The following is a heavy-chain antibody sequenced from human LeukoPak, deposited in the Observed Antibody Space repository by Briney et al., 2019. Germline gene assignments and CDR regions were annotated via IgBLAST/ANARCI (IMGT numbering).Heavy chain of an antibody. J-gene: IGHJ6*03. CDR1: GYTFTSYY. CDR2: INPSGGST. Sequence: ASVKVSCNASGYTFTSYYMHWVRQAPGQGLEWMGIINPSGGSTSYEPKFQVRVTMTRDMSTSTVYMELSSLRSEDTAVYYCARDPGDYGSGSYYDYYYYYMDVWGKGTTVTVSS. D-gene: IGHD3-10*01. CDR3: ARDPGDYGSGSYYDYYYYYMDV. V-gene: IGHV1-46*01.